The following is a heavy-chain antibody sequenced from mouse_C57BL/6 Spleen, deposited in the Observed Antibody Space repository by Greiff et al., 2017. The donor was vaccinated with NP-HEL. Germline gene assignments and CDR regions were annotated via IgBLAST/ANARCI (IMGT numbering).Heavy chain of an antibody. Sequence: EVKLVESGGGLVQPGGSLKLSCAASGFTFSDYGMAWVRQAPRKGPEWVAFISNLAYSIYYADTVTGRFTISRENAKNTLYLEMSSLRSEDTAMYYCARRNYGSWYFDVWGTGTTVTVSS. CDR2: ISNLAYSI. D-gene: IGHD1-1*01. J-gene: IGHJ1*03. CDR3: ARRNYGSWYFDV. CDR1: GFTFSDYG. V-gene: IGHV5-15*01.